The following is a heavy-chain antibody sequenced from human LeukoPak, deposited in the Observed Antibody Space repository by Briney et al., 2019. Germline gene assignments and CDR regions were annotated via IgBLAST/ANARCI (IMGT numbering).Heavy chain of an antibody. CDR3: ARGQVGWAY. Sequence: GGSLRLSCAASGFTFSSYGMHWVRQAPGKGLEWVANINQDGGEKYYVDSVKDRFTISRDNAKNSLILQMNSLRAEDTAVYYCARGQVGWAYWGQGTLVTVSS. V-gene: IGHV3-7*01. J-gene: IGHJ4*02. CDR2: INQDGGEK. CDR1: GFTFSSYG. D-gene: IGHD6-19*01.